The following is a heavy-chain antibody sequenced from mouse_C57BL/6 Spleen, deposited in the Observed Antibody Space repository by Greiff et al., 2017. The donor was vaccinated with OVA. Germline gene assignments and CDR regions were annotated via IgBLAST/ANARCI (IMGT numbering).Heavy chain of an antibody. CDR2: ISSGSSTI. D-gene: IGHD2-1*01. Sequence: EVHLVESGGGLVKPGGSLKLSCAASGFTFSDYGMHWVRQAPEKGLEWVAYISSGSSTIYYADTVKGRFTISRDNAKNTLFLQMTSLRSEDTAMYYCARDYYRYAMDYWGQGTSVTVSS. CDR1: GFTFSDYG. CDR3: ARDYYRYAMDY. V-gene: IGHV5-17*01. J-gene: IGHJ4*01.